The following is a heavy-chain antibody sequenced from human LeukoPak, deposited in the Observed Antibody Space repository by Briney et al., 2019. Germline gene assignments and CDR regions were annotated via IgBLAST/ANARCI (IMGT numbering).Heavy chain of an antibody. Sequence: SETLSLTCTVSGGSISSYYWSWIRQPPGKGLEWIGYIYYSGSTNYNPSLKSRVTISVDTSKNQFSLKLSSVTAADTAVYYCARLIWSHAFDIWGQGTMVTVSS. CDR2: IYYSGST. J-gene: IGHJ3*02. CDR3: ARLIWSHAFDI. V-gene: IGHV4-59*08. CDR1: GGSISSYY. D-gene: IGHD3-10*01.